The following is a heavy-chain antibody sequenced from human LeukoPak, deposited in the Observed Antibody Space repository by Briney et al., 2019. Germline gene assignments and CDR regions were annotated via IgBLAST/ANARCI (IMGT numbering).Heavy chain of an antibody. D-gene: IGHD5-18*01. CDR2: IYYSGST. V-gene: IGHV4-59*12. Sequence: SETLSLTCTVSGGSISSYYWSWIRQPPGKGLEWIGSIYYSGSTYYNPSLKSRVTISVDTSKNQFSLKLSSVTAADTAVYYCATVDTAMAKGAFDIWGQGTMVTVSS. J-gene: IGHJ3*02. CDR1: GGSISSYY. CDR3: ATVDTAMAKGAFDI.